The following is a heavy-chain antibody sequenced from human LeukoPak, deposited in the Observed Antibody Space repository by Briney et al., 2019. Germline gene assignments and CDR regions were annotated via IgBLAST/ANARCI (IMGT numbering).Heavy chain of an antibody. CDR2: IYYSGST. J-gene: IGHJ3*02. D-gene: IGHD1-26*01. Sequence: TSSETLSLTCTVSGGSISSYYWSWIRQPPGKGLEWIGYIYYSGSTNYNPSLKSRVTISVDTPKNQFSLKLSSVTAADTAVYYCARNTPGERAFFDIWGQGKMVTVSS. V-gene: IGHV4-59*08. CDR3: ARNTPGERAFFDI. CDR1: GGSISSYY.